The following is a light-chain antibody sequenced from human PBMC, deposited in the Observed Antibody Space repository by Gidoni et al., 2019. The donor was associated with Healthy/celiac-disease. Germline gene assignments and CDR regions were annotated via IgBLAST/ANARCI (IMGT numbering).Light chain of an antibody. CDR1: QSVLYRSNNENY. CDR3: QQYYSTPPT. J-gene: IGKJ2*01. Sequence: DIVMTQSPDPLAVSLGERATINCKSSQSVLYRSNNENYLAWYQQKPGQPPKLLIYWASTRESGVPDRFSGSGSGTDFTLTISSLQAEDVAVYYCQQYYSTPPTFGQGTKLEIK. CDR2: WAS. V-gene: IGKV4-1*01.